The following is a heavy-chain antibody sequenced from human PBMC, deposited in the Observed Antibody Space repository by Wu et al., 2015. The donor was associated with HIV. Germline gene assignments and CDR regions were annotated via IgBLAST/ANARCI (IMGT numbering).Heavy chain of an antibody. CDR3: ARAQPSITMVRGTWFDP. CDR1: GYTFTSYG. J-gene: IGHJ5*02. D-gene: IGHD3-10*01. V-gene: IGHV1-18*01. Sequence: QVQLVQSGAEVKKPGTSVKVSCKASGYTFTSYGISWVRQAPGQGLEWMGWISAYNGNTNYAQKLQGRVTMTTDTSTSTAYMELRSLRSDDTAVYYCARAQPSITMVRGTWFDPGAREPWSPSPQ. CDR2: ISAYNGNT.